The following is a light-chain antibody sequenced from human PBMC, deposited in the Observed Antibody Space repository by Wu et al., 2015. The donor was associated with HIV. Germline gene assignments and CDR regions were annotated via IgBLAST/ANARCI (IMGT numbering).Light chain of an antibody. CDR3: QQYNNWPLT. CDR2: GAS. Sequence: EIVMTQSPATLSVSPGERATLSCRASQSISTNLAWHQQKPGQAPRLFIYGASTRATGVPGKFSGSGSGTDFNLTISSMESEDFAVYYCQQYNNWPLTFGGGTKVEIK. J-gene: IGKJ4*01. V-gene: IGKV3-15*01. CDR1: QSISTN.